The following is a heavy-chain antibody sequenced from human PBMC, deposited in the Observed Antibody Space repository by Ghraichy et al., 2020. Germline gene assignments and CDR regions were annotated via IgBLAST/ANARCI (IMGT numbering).Heavy chain of an antibody. Sequence: ASVKVSCKASGYIFIGYYMHWVRQAPGQGLEWMGRINPNSGGTNYAQKFQGRVTMTRDTSISTASMELSGLRSDDTAVYYCARAIYYDSSAYYFVWGQGTLVTVAS. V-gene: IGHV1-2*02. D-gene: IGHD3-22*01. CDR2: INPNSGGT. J-gene: IGHJ4*02. CDR3: ARAIYYDSSAYYFV. CDR1: GYIFIGYY.